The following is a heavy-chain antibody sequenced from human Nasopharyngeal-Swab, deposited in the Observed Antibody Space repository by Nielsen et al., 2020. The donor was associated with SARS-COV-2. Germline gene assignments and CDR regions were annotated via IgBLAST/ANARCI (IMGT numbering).Heavy chain of an antibody. Sequence: SETLSLTCAVYGGSFSGYYWSWIRQPPGKGLEWIGEINHSGSTNYNPSLKSRVTISVDTSKNQFSLKLSSVTAADTAVYYCARGSRRYMPPGYWGQGTLVTVSS. CDR2: INHSGST. D-gene: IGHD2-2*01. J-gene: IGHJ4*02. CDR1: GGSFSGYY. V-gene: IGHV4-34*01. CDR3: ARGSRRYMPPGY.